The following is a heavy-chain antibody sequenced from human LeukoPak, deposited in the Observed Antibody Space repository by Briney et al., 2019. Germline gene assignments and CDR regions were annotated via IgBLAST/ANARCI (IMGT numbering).Heavy chain of an antibody. V-gene: IGHV1-69*13. Sequence: ASVKVSCKASGGTVSRYPISWVRQAPGQGLEWMGGIIPIFGTANYAQKFQGRVTITADESTSTAYMELSSLRSEDTAVYYCARDRPGRYCSTISCYSASPFDLWGQGTLVTVSS. CDR1: GGTVSRYP. CDR3: ARDRPGRYCSTISCYSASPFDL. CDR2: IIPIFGTA. D-gene: IGHD2-2*02. J-gene: IGHJ5*02.